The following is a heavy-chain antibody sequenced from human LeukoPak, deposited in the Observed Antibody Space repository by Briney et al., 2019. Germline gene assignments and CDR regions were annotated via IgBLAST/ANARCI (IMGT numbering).Heavy chain of an antibody. CDR1: GFTFTRFN. J-gene: IGHJ3*02. V-gene: IGHV3-30-3*01. D-gene: IGHD3-22*01. CDR2: ISYDGSNK. CDR3: ARDRYYDHDAFDI. Sequence: GGSLRLSCAASGFTFTRFNMNWVRQAPGKGLELVAVISYDGSNKYYADSVKGRFTISRDNSKNTLYLQMNSLRAEDTAVYYCARDRYYDHDAFDIWGQGTMVTVSS.